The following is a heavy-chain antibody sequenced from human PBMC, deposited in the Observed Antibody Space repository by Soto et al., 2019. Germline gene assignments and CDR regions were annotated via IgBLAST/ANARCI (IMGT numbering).Heavy chain of an antibody. CDR3: AADSGDY. CDR1: GYTFTSYD. CDR2: MNPNSGNT. J-gene: IGHJ4*02. V-gene: IGHV1-8*01. Sequence: GASVKVSCKASGYTFTSYDINWVRQATGQGLEWMGWMNPNSGNTGYAQKFQERVTITRDMSTSTAYMELSSLRSEDTAVYYCAADSGDYWGQGTLVTVSS.